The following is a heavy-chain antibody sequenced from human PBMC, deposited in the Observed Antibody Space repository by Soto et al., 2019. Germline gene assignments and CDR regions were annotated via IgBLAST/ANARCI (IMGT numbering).Heavy chain of an antibody. Sequence: GGSLRLSCAASGFTFSSYAMSWVRQAPGKGLEWVSAISGSGGSTYYADSVKGRFTISRDNSKNTLYLQINSLRAEDTAVYYCAKEVTPRGDILTGYYPYYYYYGMDVWGQGTTVTVSS. CDR3: AKEVTPRGDILTGYYPYYYYYGMDV. D-gene: IGHD3-9*01. J-gene: IGHJ6*02. CDR2: ISGSGGST. V-gene: IGHV3-23*01. CDR1: GFTFSSYA.